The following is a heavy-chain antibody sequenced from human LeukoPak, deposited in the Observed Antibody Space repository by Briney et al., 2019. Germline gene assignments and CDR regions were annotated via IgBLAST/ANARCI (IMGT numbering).Heavy chain of an antibody. J-gene: IGHJ6*03. CDR3: ARGGNFDYYYYYYMDV. D-gene: IGHD4-23*01. CDR1: GGSISSYY. CDR2: IYYSGST. V-gene: IGHV4-59*01. Sequence: SETLSLTCTVSGGSISSYYWSWIRQPPGKGLEWIGYIYYSGSTNYNPSLKSRVTISVDTSKNQFSLKLSSVTAAGTAVYYCARGGNFDYYYYYYMDVWGKGTTVTVSS.